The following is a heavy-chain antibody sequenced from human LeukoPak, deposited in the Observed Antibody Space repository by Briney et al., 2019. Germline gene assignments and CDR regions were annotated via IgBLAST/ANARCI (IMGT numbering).Heavy chain of an antibody. CDR1: GFTFTNYR. CDR2: IAASGDT. CDR3: AKDQDSYTSGWSDY. D-gene: IGHD6-19*01. J-gene: IGHJ4*02. Sequence: GGSLRLSCAASGFTFTNYRMAWVRQAPGEGLQWVSAIAASGDTDYADSVKGRFTISRDTSENTLYLQMNSLRGEDTAVYYCAKDQDSYTSGWSDYWGQGTLVTVSS. V-gene: IGHV3-23*01.